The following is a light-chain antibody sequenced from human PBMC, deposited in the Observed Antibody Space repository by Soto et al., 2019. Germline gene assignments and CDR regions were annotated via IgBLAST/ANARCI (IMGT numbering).Light chain of an antibody. CDR3: QQRSNWPFT. V-gene: IGKV3-11*01. CDR2: DAS. CDR1: QSVSSY. J-gene: IGKJ3*01. Sequence: IVLTPSPARVSLSVGAGATLSTRASQSVSSYLAWYQQTNGQAPRILIYDASNRDTGIPARFSGTRSGTDFTLTFSRLEPEDFAVYYCQQRSNWPFTFGPGTKVDIK.